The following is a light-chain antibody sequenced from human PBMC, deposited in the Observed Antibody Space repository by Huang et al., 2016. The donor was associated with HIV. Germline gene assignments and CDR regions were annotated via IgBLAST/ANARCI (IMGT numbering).Light chain of an antibody. CDR2: DAS. J-gene: IGKJ3*01. V-gene: IGKV3-20*01. Sequence: ENVLSQSPGTLSLSPGERGTLACRARQTVGRNRVAWYQRKRGQAPRLLIYDASTRAAGIPDRFSGGGSGTDFNLTITRLEPEDFAVYYCQQYFSSPFTFGPGTKVDIK. CDR1: QTVGRNR. CDR3: QQYFSSPFT.